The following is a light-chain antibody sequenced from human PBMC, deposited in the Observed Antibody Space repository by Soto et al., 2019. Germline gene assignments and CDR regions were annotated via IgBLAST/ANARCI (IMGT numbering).Light chain of an antibody. CDR2: NND. J-gene: IGLJ1*01. CDR3: AAWDDSLSGLYV. CDR1: SSNIGTYT. V-gene: IGLV1-44*01. Sequence: QSVLTQPPSASGTRGQRVTISWSGSSSNIGTYTVNWYQQFPGTAPKLPIYNNDQRPSGVPDRFSGFKYGTAASLAISGLQSEDEAEYYCAAWDDSLSGLYVFGTGTKVTVL.